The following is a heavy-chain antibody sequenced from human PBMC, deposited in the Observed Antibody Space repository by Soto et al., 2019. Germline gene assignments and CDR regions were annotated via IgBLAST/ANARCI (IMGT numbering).Heavy chain of an antibody. CDR2: IFTRDSET. Sequence: PGESLKISCKGPGHLFNNHWIGWVRQTPGKGLEWIGLIFTRDSETKTSPSFQGHVSFSVDNSINTVYLQWTSLKTTDTGIYFCARGYFDSGHGYDLWGQGTTVTVSS. CDR3: ARGYFDSGHGYDL. J-gene: IGHJ5*02. D-gene: IGHD3-10*01. CDR1: GHLFNNHW. V-gene: IGHV5-51*01.